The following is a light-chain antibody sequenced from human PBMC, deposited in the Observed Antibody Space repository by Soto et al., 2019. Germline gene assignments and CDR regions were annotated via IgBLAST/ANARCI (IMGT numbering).Light chain of an antibody. CDR3: QQYNYYWT. CDR1: QSISGG. Sequence: DIQMTQSPSTLSASVGDRVTITCRASQSISGGLAWYQQKPGKAPNLLIYGASSLQSGVPSRFSGSGSGTEFTLTISSLQPDDFATYYCQQYNYYWTFGQGTKVEIK. CDR2: GAS. V-gene: IGKV1-5*03. J-gene: IGKJ1*01.